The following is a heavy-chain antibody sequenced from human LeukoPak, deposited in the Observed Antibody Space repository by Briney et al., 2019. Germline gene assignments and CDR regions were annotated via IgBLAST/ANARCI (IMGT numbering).Heavy chain of an antibody. J-gene: IGHJ4*02. V-gene: IGHV4-59*01. CDR2: ISYSGST. CDR3: ASGPGGSWYLKDD. CDR1: GDSTSSYY. D-gene: IGHD6-13*01. Sequence: KASETLSLTCPVSGDSTSSYYWSWNRQPPGKGLEWIGYISYSGSTNYNPSLKSRVTISVDTSKNQCSLKLSSVTAADTAVYYCASGPGGSWYLKDDCGQGTLVTVSS.